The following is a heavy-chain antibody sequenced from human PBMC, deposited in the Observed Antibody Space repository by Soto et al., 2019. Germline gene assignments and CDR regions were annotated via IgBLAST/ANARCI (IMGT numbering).Heavy chain of an antibody. CDR2: ISGSGGHS. CDR1: GFTFNDYA. D-gene: IGHD6-19*01. V-gene: IGHV3-23*01. CDR3: AKDGRRLAVTGSALDS. Sequence: EVQLLESGGGFVQPGGSLRLSCAASGFTFNDYAMAWVRQAPGQGLEWVSSISGSGGHSSYVDSVRGRFTISRDNVNNILSLDMSDLRAEDTALYYCAKDGRRLAVTGSALDSWGQGALVTVSS. J-gene: IGHJ4*02.